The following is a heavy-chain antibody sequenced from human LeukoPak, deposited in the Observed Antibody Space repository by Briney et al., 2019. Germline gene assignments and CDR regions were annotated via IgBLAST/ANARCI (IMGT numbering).Heavy chain of an antibody. Sequence: GGSLRLSCAASGFTFSSYWMSWVRQAPGKGLEWVANIKQDGSEKYYVDSVKGRFTISRDNAKNSLYLQMNSLRAEDTAVYYCARDWLGYCSGGSCYGEGTDYWGQGTLVTVSS. CDR2: IKQDGSEK. D-gene: IGHD2-15*01. J-gene: IGHJ4*02. CDR3: ARDWLGYCSGGSCYGEGTDY. V-gene: IGHV3-7*01. CDR1: GFTFSSYW.